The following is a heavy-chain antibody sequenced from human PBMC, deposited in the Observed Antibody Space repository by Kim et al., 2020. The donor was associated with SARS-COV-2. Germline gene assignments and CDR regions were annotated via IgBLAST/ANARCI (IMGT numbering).Heavy chain of an antibody. CDR3: ARTYGSGSFNWFDP. V-gene: IGHV4-39*01. D-gene: IGHD3-10*01. J-gene: IGHJ5*02. Sequence: NPPLKSRVTISVDTSKNQFSLKLSSVTAADTAVYYCARTYGSGSFNWFDPWGQGTLVTVSS.